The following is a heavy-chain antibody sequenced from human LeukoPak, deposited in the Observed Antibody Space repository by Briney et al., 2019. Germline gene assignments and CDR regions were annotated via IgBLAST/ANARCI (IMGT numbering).Heavy chain of an antibody. J-gene: IGHJ6*02. CDR2: IIPILGIA. Sequence: ASVTVSCKASGGTFSSYAISWVRQAPGQGLEWVGRIIPILGIANYAQKFQGRVTITADKSTSTAYMELSSLRSEDTAVYYCAKDTAMDHYYYYGMDVWGQGTTVTVSS. CDR3: AKDTAMDHYYYYGMDV. CDR1: GGTFSSYA. D-gene: IGHD5-18*01. V-gene: IGHV1-69*04.